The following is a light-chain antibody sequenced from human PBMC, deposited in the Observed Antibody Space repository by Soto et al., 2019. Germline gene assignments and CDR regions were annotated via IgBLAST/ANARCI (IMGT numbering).Light chain of an antibody. CDR1: QSFRGL. CDR2: AAY. CDR3: QQCYSWPYT. Sequence: EVVLTQSPVTLSLSPGERATLSCRASQSFRGLLAWYQQKPGQAPRLLIYAAYNRATGIPPRFSGSGSGTAFTLTISNLQPEDSAAYYCQQCYSWPYTFGQGPRLEMK. V-gene: IGKV3-11*01. J-gene: IGKJ5*01.